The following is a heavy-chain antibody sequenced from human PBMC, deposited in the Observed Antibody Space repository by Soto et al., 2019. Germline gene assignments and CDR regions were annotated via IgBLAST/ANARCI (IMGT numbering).Heavy chain of an antibody. V-gene: IGHV3-53*01. CDR2: IYSGGNT. CDR1: GFNATSNY. J-gene: IGHJ5*02. CDR3: TRGRNWFDP. Sequence: VGSLRLSCSPSGFNATSNYMSWYRQAPGKGLEWVSMIYSGGNTFHADSVKGRFTISRDKSKNMLYLQLNSLRAEDTAVYFCTRGRNWFDPWGQGTLVTVSS.